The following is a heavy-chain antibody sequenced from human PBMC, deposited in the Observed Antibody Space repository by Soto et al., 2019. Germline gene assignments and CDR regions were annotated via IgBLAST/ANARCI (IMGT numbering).Heavy chain of an antibody. V-gene: IGHV1-8*01. CDR2: MNPNSGNT. J-gene: IGHJ6*03. D-gene: IGHD2-15*01. CDR1: GYTFTSYD. Sequence: ASVKVSCKASGYTFTSYDINWVRQATGQGLEWMGWMNPNSGNTGYAQKFQGRVTMTRNTSISTAYMELSSLRSEDTAVYYCARGAVVVAATLIYYYYYMDVWGKGTTVTVSS. CDR3: ARGAVVVAATLIYYYYYMDV.